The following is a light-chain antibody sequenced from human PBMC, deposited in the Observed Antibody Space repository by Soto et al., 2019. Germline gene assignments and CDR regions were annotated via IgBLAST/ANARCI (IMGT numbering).Light chain of an antibody. CDR2: DAS. CDR1: QNVINNY. Sequence: IVLTQSPGTLSLSPGERATNSCRARQNVINNYLAWYQQNPGQAPRLLIYDASNMATCIPYMFSGSVSGTDFTLTICRLEPEDFALYYCQQCAHSPLTFGQGTKWIS. V-gene: IGKV3-20*01. CDR3: QQCAHSPLT. J-gene: IGKJ1*01.